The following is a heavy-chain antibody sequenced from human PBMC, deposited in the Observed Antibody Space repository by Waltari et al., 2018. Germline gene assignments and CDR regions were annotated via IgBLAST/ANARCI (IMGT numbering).Heavy chain of an antibody. V-gene: IGHV1-2*02. CDR2: INPNGGGT. CDR1: GYTFTGYH. CDR3: ALFGTETFDI. D-gene: IGHD3-10*01. J-gene: IGHJ3*02. Sequence: QVQLVQSGAEVKKPGASVTVSCKASGYTFTGYHIHGVRQAPGQGLEWGGWINPNGGGTSRSQRCQDRVTMTRYTSISTAYLELSSRRSDDTAVYYCALFGTETFDIWGQGTMVTVSS.